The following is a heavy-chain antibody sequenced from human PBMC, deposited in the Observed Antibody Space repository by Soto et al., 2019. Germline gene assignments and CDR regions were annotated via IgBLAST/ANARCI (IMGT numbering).Heavy chain of an antibody. Sequence: QVQLQESGPGLVKPSETLSLTCTVSGGSISTYYWSWIRQPPGKGLEWIGYIHDSGSTYYNPSLKSRVTMSVDTSRNQLSLQLNSVTAADTAVYYCARESAGSGKNNWFDPWGQGTLVIVSS. V-gene: IGHV4-59*01. D-gene: IGHD3-10*01. J-gene: IGHJ5*02. CDR1: GGSISTYY. CDR3: ARESAGSGKNNWFDP. CDR2: IHDSGST.